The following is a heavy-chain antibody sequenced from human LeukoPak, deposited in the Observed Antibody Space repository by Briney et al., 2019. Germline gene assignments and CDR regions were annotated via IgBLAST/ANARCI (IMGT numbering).Heavy chain of an antibody. J-gene: IGHJ4*02. CDR3: AKGYYDSSGCYFDY. V-gene: IGHV3-23*01. Sequence: PGGSLRLSCAAPGFTFSSYAMSWVRQAPGKGLEWVSAISGSGGSTYYADSVKGRFTISRDNSKNTLYLQMNSLRAEDTAVYYCAKGYYDSSGCYFDYWGQGTLVTVSS. CDR2: ISGSGGST. D-gene: IGHD3-22*01. CDR1: GFTFSSYA.